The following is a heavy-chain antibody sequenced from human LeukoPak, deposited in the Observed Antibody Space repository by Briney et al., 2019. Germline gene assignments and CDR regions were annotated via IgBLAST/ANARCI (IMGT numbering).Heavy chain of an antibody. V-gene: IGHV3-49*04. J-gene: IGHJ5*02. CDR1: GFTFGDYA. D-gene: IGHD1-26*01. CDR3: SRDAFSRSYSSVSWFDP. Sequence: GGSLRLSCTASGFTFGDYAMSWVRQVPGKGLEWVGFIRSKAYGGTTEYAASVKGRFTISRDDSKSIAYLQMNSLKTEDTAVYYCSRDAFSRSYSSVSWFDPWGQGTLVTVSS. CDR2: IRSKAYGGTT.